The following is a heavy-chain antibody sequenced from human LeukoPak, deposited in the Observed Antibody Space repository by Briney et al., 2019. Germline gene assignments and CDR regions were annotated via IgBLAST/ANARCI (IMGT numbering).Heavy chain of an antibody. D-gene: IGHD1-26*01. V-gene: IGHV4-39*01. CDR3: ARQRIGGSYETDDAFDI. Sequence: PSETLSLTCTVSGGSISSSSYYWGWIRQPPGKGLEWIGSIYYSGSAYYNPSLKSRVTISVDTSKNQFSLKLSSVTAADTAVYYCARQRIGGSYETDDAFDIWGQGTMVTVSS. CDR2: IYYSGSA. J-gene: IGHJ3*02. CDR1: GGSISSSSYY.